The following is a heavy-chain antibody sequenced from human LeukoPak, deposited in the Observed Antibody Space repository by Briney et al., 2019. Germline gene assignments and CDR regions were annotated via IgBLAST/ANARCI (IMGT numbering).Heavy chain of an antibody. CDR1: GYTFTSYY. V-gene: IGHV1-46*01. Sequence: KPGASVKVSCKASGYTFTSYYMHWVRQAPGQGLEWMGIINPSGGSTSYAQKFQGRVTMTRDMSTSTVYMELSSLRSEDTAVYYCARGIRGCSGWLNYYYYYMDVWGKGTTVTVSS. CDR3: ARGIRGCSGWLNYYYYYMDV. D-gene: IGHD6-19*01. CDR2: INPSGGST. J-gene: IGHJ6*03.